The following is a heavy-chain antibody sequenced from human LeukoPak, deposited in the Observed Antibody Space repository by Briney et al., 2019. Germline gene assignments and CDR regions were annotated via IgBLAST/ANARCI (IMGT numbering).Heavy chain of an antibody. D-gene: IGHD7-27*01. CDR3: ARELVSLGTGYFDL. CDR1: GFTFGTYG. J-gene: IGHJ2*01. Sequence: PGGSLRLSCAASGFTFGTYGMTWVRQAPGKGLEWVSGITGSSTWTYSADSVRGRLTISRDNSKNTLHLQMNTLTPDDTAIYYCARELVSLGTGYFDLWGRGTLVTVSS. V-gene: IGHV3-23*01. CDR2: ITGSSTWT.